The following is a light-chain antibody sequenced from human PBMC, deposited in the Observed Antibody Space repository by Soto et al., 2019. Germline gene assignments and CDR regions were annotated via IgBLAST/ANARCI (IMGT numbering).Light chain of an antibody. CDR1: SSDVGGYNY. CDR3: SSYTISSTGV. V-gene: IGLV2-14*01. CDR2: EVS. Sequence: QSVLTQPASVSGSPGQSITISCTGTSSDVGGYNYVSWYQQHPGKAPKLMIYEVSNRPSGVSNRFSGSKSGNTASLTISGLQAEDEADYYCSSYTISSTGVFGTGTKVTVL. J-gene: IGLJ1*01.